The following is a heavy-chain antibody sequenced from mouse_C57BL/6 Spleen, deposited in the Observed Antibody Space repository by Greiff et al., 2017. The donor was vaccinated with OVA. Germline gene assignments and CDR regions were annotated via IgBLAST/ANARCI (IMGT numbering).Heavy chain of an antibody. V-gene: IGHV1-42*01. CDR2: INPSTGGT. CDR3: ARSDYYFDY. Sequence: VQLKQSGPELVKPGASVKISCKASGYSFTGYYMNWVKQSPEKSLEWIGEINPSTGGTTYNQKFKAKATLTVDKSSSTAYMQLKSLTSEDSAVYYCARSDYYFDYWGQGTTLTGS. CDR1: GYSFTGYY. D-gene: IGHD2-4*01. J-gene: IGHJ2*01.